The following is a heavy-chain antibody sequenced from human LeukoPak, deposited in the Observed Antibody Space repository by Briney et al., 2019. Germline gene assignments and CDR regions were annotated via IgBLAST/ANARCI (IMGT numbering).Heavy chain of an antibody. CDR3: ARGTYYFDS. CDR2: ISSSGGTI. D-gene: IGHD3-10*01. Sequence: GGSLRLSCAASGFTFSTHWMPWVRQAPGKGLEWVSYISSSGGTIYYADSVKGRFTISRDNAKKSLYLQMNSLRAEDTAVYYCARGTYYFDSWGQGTLVTVSP. J-gene: IGHJ4*02. V-gene: IGHV3-48*04. CDR1: GFTFSTHW.